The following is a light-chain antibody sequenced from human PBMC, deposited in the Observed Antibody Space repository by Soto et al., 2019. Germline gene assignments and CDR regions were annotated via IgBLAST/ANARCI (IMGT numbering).Light chain of an antibody. J-gene: IGLJ3*02. CDR3: CSYAGSPWV. CDR1: SSDVGGYNF. CDR2: DVS. Sequence: QSVLTQPRSVSGSPGQSVTISCTGTSSDVGGYNFVSWYQHNPGKAPKLMIYDVSKRPSGVPDRFSGLKSGNTASLTISGLQAEDEADYYCCSYAGSPWVFGGGTQLTVL. V-gene: IGLV2-11*01.